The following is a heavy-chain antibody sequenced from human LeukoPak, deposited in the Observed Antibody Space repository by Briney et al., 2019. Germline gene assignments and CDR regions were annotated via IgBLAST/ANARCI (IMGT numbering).Heavy chain of an antibody. J-gene: IGHJ4*02. CDR3: ARVGEYYYGSGSYYSSHYFDF. D-gene: IGHD3-10*01. Sequence: GSLRLSCSASGFTFSIYTMHWIRQPPGKGLEWIGEINHSGSTNYNPSLKSRVTISVDTSKNQFSLKLSSVTAADTAVYYCARVGEYYYGSGSYYSSHYFDFGGQGTLVTVSS. CDR2: INHSGST. CDR1: GFTFSIYT. V-gene: IGHV4-34*01.